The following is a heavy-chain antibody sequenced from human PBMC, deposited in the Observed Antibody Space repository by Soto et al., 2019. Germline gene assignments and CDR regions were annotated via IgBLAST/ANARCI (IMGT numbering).Heavy chain of an antibody. V-gene: IGHV4-30-2*01. CDR1: GGSISSGGYS. Sequence: SETLSLTCAVSGGSISSGGYSWSWIRQPPGKGLEWIGYIYHSGSTYYNPSLKSRVTISVDRSKNQFSLKLSSVTAADTAVYYCARAYAYCSGDCYYYLDYWGQGTLVTVS. D-gene: IGHD2-21*02. CDR2: IYHSGST. J-gene: IGHJ4*02. CDR3: ARAYAYCSGDCYYYLDY.